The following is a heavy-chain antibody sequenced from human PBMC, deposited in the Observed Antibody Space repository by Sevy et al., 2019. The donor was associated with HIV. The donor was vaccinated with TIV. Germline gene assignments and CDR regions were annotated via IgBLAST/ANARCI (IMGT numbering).Heavy chain of an antibody. CDR2: MNPNSGNT. V-gene: IGHV1-8*01. CDR1: GYTFTSYD. CDR3: ARGYRYYYDSSGYVL. J-gene: IGHJ4*02. D-gene: IGHD3-22*01. Sequence: ASVKVSCKASGYTFTSYDINWVRQATGQGLEWMGWMNPNSGNTGYALKFQGRVTMTRNTSISTAYMELSSLRSEDTAVYYCARGYRYYYDSSGYVLWGQGTLVTVSS.